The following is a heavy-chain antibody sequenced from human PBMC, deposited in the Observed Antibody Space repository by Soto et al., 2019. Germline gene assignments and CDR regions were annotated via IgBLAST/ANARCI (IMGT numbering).Heavy chain of an antibody. CDR3: AKDRSRYSRGWHNWFDT. V-gene: IGHV3-23*01. Sequence: PGGSLRLSCVASGFAFSIHGMSWVRQAPGKGLEWVSSLGGSGGDTYYADSVNGRFTISRDNSKNTLYLQMNSLRAEDTAVYFCAKDRSRYSRGWHNWFDTWGQGTLVSVSS. D-gene: IGHD6-19*01. CDR2: LGGSGGDT. J-gene: IGHJ5*02. CDR1: GFAFSIHG.